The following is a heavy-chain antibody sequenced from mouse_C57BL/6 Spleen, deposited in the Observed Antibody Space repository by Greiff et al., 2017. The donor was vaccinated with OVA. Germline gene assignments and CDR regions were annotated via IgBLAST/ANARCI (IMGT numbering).Heavy chain of an antibody. CDR3: ARDGGLRRSLAY. V-gene: IGHV5-4*01. D-gene: IGHD2-4*01. Sequence: EVNLVESGGGLVKPGGSLKLSCAASGFTFSSYAMSWVRQTPEKRLEWVATISDGGSYTYYPDNVKGGFTISRDNAKNNLYLQMSHLKSEDTAMYDCARDGGLRRSLAYWGQGTLVTVSA. CDR2: ISDGGSYT. CDR1: GFTFSSYA. J-gene: IGHJ3*01.